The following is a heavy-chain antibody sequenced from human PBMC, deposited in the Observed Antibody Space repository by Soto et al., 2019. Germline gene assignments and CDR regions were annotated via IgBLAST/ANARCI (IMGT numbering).Heavy chain of an antibody. Sequence: ASVKVSCKASGYTFTGYYMHWVRQAPGQGLEWMGWINPNSGGTNYAQKFQGWVTMTRDTSISTAYMELSRLRSDDTAVYYCARGRGEQWQYYYYYGMDVWGQGTTVTVSS. CDR3: ARGRGEQWQYYYYYGMDV. J-gene: IGHJ6*02. V-gene: IGHV1-2*04. CDR1: GYTFTGYY. D-gene: IGHD6-19*01. CDR2: INPNSGGT.